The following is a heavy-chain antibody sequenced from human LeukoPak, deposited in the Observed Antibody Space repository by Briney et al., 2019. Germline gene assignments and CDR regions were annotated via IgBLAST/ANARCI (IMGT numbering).Heavy chain of an antibody. Sequence: GGSLRLSCAASGFTFIDYWMSWVRQAPGKGLEWVAVISYDGSNKYYADSVKGRFTISRDNSKNTLYLQMNSLRAEDTAVYYCAKDRRPSGSYYRGYNWFDPWGQGTLVTVSS. V-gene: IGHV3-30*18. CDR3: AKDRRPSGSYYRGYNWFDP. CDR2: ISYDGSNK. CDR1: GFTFIDYW. D-gene: IGHD1-26*01. J-gene: IGHJ5*02.